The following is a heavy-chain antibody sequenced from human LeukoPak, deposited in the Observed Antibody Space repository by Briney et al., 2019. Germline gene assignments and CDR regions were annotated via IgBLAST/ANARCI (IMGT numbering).Heavy chain of an antibody. CDR2: INHSGST. CDR1: GGSFSGYY. D-gene: IGHD3-22*01. J-gene: IGHJ1*01. V-gene: IGHV4-34*01. CDR3: ARTSFSYDSSGYPKYFQH. Sequence: SETLSLTCAVYGGSFSGYYWSWIRQPPGKGLEWIGEINHSGSTNYNPSLKSRVTISVDTSKNQFSLKLSSVTAADTAVYYCARTSFSYDSSGYPKYFQHWGQGTLVTVSS.